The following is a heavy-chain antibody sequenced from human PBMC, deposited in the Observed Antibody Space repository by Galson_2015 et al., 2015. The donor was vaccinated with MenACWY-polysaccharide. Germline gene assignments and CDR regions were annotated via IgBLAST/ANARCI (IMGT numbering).Heavy chain of an antibody. D-gene: IGHD3-10*01. CDR2: IYSRGST. J-gene: IGHJ4*02. CDR1: GVTISDYY. V-gene: IGHV4-59*01. Sequence: SETLSLTCTVYGVTISDYYWSWIRQPPGKGLEWIGYIYSRGSTNYNSSLKSRVTMSVDTSKNQFSLNLGSVTAADTAIYYCARLPGFGQLSDYYFDYWGQGSLVTVSS. CDR3: ARLPGFGQLSDYYFDY.